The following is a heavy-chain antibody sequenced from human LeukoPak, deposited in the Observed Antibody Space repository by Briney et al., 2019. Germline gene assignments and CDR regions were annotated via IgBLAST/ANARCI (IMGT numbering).Heavy chain of an antibody. J-gene: IGHJ4*02. Sequence: PGGSLRLSCAASGFTVSSNYMSWVRQAPGKGLEWVSVIYSGGSTYYAGSVKGRFTISRDNSKNTLYLQMNSLRAEDTAVYYCALPDYYGSGSYSKYEDYWGQGTLVTVSS. V-gene: IGHV3-66*01. CDR1: GFTVSSNY. D-gene: IGHD3-10*01. CDR3: ALPDYYGSGSYSKYEDY. CDR2: IYSGGST.